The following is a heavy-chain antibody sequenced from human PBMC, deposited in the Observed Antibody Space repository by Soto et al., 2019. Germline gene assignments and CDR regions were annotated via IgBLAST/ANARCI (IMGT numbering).Heavy chain of an antibody. J-gene: IGHJ5*02. V-gene: IGHV1-18*01. CDR2: ISPYSGNT. CDR1: GYTFTTYG. CDR3: ANLSPTPDWFDP. D-gene: IGHD2-15*01. Sequence: ASVKVSCKASGYTFTTYGITWVRQAPGHGLEWMGWISPYSGNTAYPQRLQDRVTMTRDTSINTAYMELSSLRSDDTAIYYCANLSPTPDWFDPWGQGTLVTVSS.